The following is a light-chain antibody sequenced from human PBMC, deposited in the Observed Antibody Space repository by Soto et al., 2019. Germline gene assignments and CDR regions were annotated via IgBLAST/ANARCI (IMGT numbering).Light chain of an antibody. Sequence: QYALTQPASVSGSPGQSITISCTGNSSDVGGYNYVSWYQQHPGKAPKLLIYEVSNRPSGVSNRFSGSKSGNTASLTISGLQAEDEADYYCNSYTSRSTGVFGTGTKVTVL. CDR3: NSYTSRSTGV. CDR2: EVS. CDR1: SSDVGGYNY. V-gene: IGLV2-14*01. J-gene: IGLJ1*01.